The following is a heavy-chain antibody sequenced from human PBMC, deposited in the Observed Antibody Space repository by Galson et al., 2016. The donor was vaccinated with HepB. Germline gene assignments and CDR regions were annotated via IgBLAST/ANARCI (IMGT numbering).Heavy chain of an antibody. CDR2: ISSDSSSI. J-gene: IGHJ6*03. Sequence: SLRLSCAASGFTFRDAWMIWVRQAPGRGLEWVSYISSDSSSISYAGSVKGRLTISRDNAKNLVYLQMNSLRDEDTAVYYCAREDYYYMDVWGKGTTVTVSS. CDR3: AREDYYYMDV. V-gene: IGHV3-48*02. CDR1: GFTFRDAW.